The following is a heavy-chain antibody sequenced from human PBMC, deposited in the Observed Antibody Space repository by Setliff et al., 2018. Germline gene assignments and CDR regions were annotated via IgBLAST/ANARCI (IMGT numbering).Heavy chain of an antibody. Sequence: SETLSLTCTVSGGSISSYYWSWIRQPPGKGLEWIGYVYTSGSTNYNPSLRSRVTISVDTSKNQFSLKLSSVTAADTAVYYCARAKDGYDFDYFDYWGQGTPVTVSS. V-gene: IGHV4-4*08. CDR1: GGSISSYY. CDR2: VYTSGST. D-gene: IGHD5-12*01. CDR3: ARAKDGYDFDYFDY. J-gene: IGHJ4*02.